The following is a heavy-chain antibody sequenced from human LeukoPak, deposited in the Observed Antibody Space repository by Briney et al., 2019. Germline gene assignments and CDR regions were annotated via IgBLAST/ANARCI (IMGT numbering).Heavy chain of an antibody. D-gene: IGHD1-26*01. CDR1: GFSLSTSGMC. Sequence: SGPTLVIPTHTLTLTCTFSGFSLSTSGMCVSWIRQPPGKALEWLARIDWDDDKYFRTSLKTRLTISKDTSKNQVVLTMTNMDPVDTATYYCARVAYSGSHFDYWGQGTLVTVSS. V-gene: IGHV2-70*11. CDR2: IDWDDDK. J-gene: IGHJ4*02. CDR3: ARVAYSGSHFDY.